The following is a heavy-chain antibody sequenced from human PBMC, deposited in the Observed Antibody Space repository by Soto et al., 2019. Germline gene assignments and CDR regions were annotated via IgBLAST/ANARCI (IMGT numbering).Heavy chain of an antibody. Sequence: LSCATSGFTFSSYAMVWVRQAAEKGLEWVASISNNGDTAYYADSVKGRFTISRGNSENTLYLQMNGLRADDTALYFCAKSRVFIGAIVTFLDSWGQGTQVTVSS. CDR2: ISNNGDTA. CDR1: GFTFSSYA. CDR3: AKSRVFIGAIVTFLDS. J-gene: IGHJ4*02. V-gene: IGHV3-23*01. D-gene: IGHD3-16*02.